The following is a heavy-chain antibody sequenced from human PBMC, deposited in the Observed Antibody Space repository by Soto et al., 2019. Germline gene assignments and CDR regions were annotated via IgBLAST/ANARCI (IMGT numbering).Heavy chain of an antibody. CDR2: IIPIFGTA. J-gene: IGHJ6*02. CDR3: ARVLYCSGDTCSYCMVV. Sequence: GASVKVSCKASGGTFSSYAINWVRQAPGQGLEWMGGIIPIFGTANNAQKFQGRVTITADETTSTAYMELSSLRSEDTAMYYCARVLYCSGDTCSYCMVVLXQGTTVTVPS. V-gene: IGHV1-69*13. D-gene: IGHD2-15*01. CDR1: GGTFSSYA.